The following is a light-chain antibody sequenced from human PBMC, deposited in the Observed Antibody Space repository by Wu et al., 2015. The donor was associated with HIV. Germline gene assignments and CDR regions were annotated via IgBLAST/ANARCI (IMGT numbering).Light chain of an antibody. CDR3: QQSHSSPYT. CDR2: AAS. Sequence: DIQMTQSPSSLSASVGDRVTITCRASQSISNHLNWYQQKPGQTPMLPIFAASNVASGVPSRFSGSGSGTDFTLTISSLQREDFASFFCQQSHSSPYTFGQGTKLEIK. V-gene: IGKV1-39*01. CDR1: QSISNH. J-gene: IGKJ2*01.